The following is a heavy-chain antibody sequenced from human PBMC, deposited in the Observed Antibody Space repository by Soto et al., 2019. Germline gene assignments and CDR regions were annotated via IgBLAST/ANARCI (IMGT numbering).Heavy chain of an antibody. CDR3: ARDLYKSGWTGTFDI. CDR2: AWYDGSNE. J-gene: IGHJ3*02. D-gene: IGHD6-19*01. CDR1: GFAFDAYN. Sequence: QVQLVESGGGVVQSGGYLKLSCAASGFAFDAYNIHWVRQAPGKGLEWVAFAWYDGSNEYYSDAVKGRFTVSRDNSKNSLYLELNSLRAEDTAVYYCARDLYKSGWTGTFDIWGQGTRVTVSS. V-gene: IGHV3-33*01.